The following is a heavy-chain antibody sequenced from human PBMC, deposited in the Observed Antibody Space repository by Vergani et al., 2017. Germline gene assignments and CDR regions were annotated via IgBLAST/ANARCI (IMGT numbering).Heavy chain of an antibody. Sequence: VQLVESGGGLVQPGGSLRLSCAASGFTVSSNYMSWIRQAPGKGLEWVSYISSSGSTIYYADSVKGRFTISRDNAKNSLYLQMNSLRAEDTAVYYCASSTIENDYGGNSDFDYWGQGTLVTVSS. CDR2: ISSSGSTI. J-gene: IGHJ4*02. V-gene: IGHV3-11*01. CDR1: GFTVSSNY. D-gene: IGHD4-23*01. CDR3: ASSTIENDYGGNSDFDY.